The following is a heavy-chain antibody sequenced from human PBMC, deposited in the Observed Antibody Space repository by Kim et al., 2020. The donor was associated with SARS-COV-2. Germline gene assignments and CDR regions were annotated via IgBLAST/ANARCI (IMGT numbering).Heavy chain of an antibody. Sequence: ASVKVSCKASGYTFTSYAMHWVRQAPGQRLEWMGWINAGNGNTKYSQKFQGRVTITRDTSASTAYMELSSLRSEDTAVYYCARTGSAAGTVDYWGQGTLVTVSS. CDR2: INAGNGNT. V-gene: IGHV1-3*01. CDR3: ARTGSAAGTVDY. CDR1: GYTFTSYA. J-gene: IGHJ4*02. D-gene: IGHD6-13*01.